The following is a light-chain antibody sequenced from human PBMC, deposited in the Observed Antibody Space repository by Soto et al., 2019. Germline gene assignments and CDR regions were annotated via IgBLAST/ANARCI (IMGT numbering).Light chain of an antibody. CDR1: RTINTY. Sequence: DIQVTQSPSSLSASVGDRVTITCRASRTINTYLNWFQQKPGEPPRLLIYGSSTLHDGVPSRFSGSGSGADFTLTISGLQPEDFASYHCQHTYSDISVGGGTKV. CDR2: GSS. J-gene: IGKJ4*01. V-gene: IGKV1-39*01. CDR3: QHTYSDIS.